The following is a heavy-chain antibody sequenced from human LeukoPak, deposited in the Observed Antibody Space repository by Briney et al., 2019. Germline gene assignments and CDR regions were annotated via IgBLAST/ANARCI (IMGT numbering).Heavy chain of an antibody. V-gene: IGHV4-39*07. CDR3: ARQGGYDSSGYT. CDR2: IYYSGST. J-gene: IGHJ5*02. Sequence: SETLSLTCTVSGGSISSSSYYWGWFRQPPGKGLEWIGSIYYSGSTYYNPSLKSRVTISVDTSKNQFSLKLSSVTAADTAVYYCARQGGYDSSGYTWGQGTLVTVSS. CDR1: GGSISSSSYY. D-gene: IGHD3-22*01.